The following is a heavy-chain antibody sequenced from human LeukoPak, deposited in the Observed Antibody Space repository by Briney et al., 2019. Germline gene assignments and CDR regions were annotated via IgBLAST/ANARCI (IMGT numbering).Heavy chain of an antibody. J-gene: IGHJ4*02. CDR3: AKDGVGATSLDC. CDR1: GFTFSRYG. CDR2: IWHDGSYE. V-gene: IGHV3-33*06. Sequence: GGSLRLSCAASGFTFSRYGMHWVRQAPGKGLKWVAVIWHDGSYEYYADSVKGRFTISRDSSKNTLYLQMNSLRAEDTAVYYCAKDGVGATSLDCWGQGTLVTVSS. D-gene: IGHD1-26*01.